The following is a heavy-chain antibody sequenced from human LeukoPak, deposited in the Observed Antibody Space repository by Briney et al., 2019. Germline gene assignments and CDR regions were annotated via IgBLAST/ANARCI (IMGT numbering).Heavy chain of an antibody. V-gene: IGHV4-59*08. CDR1: GGSISSYY. CDR3: ARSGDSSGYYSHY. Sequence: SETLSLTCTVSGGSISSYYWSWIRQPPGKGLEWIGNIYYSGSTNYNPSLKSRVTISVDTSKTQFSLKLNSMTAADAAVYYCARSGDSSGYYSHYWGQGTLVTVSS. D-gene: IGHD3-22*01. CDR2: IYYSGST. J-gene: IGHJ4*02.